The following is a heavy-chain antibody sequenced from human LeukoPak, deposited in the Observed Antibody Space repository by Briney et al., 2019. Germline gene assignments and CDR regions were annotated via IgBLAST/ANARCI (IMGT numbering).Heavy chain of an antibody. D-gene: IGHD3-3*01. Sequence: ASVEVSCKASGYTFTSYGISWVRQAPGQGLEWMGWISAYNGNTNYAQKLQGRVTMTTDTSTSTAYMELRSLRSDDTAVYYCARGYKDFWSGYYVALDAFDIWGQGTMVTVSS. CDR3: ARGYKDFWSGYYVALDAFDI. CDR1: GYTFTSYG. CDR2: ISAYNGNT. J-gene: IGHJ3*02. V-gene: IGHV1-18*01.